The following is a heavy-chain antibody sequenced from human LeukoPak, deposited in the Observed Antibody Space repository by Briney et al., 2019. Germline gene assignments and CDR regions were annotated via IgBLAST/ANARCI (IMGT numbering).Heavy chain of an antibody. CDR1: GYTFTSYG. Sequence: GASVKVSCKASGYTFTSYGISWVRQAPGQGLEWMGRISAYNGNTNYAQKLQGRVTMTTDTSTSTAYMELRSLRSDDTAVYYCARRGRDYYDSSGYYYDYWGQGTLVTVSS. D-gene: IGHD3-22*01. CDR3: ARRGRDYYDSSGYYYDY. V-gene: IGHV1-18*01. J-gene: IGHJ4*02. CDR2: ISAYNGNT.